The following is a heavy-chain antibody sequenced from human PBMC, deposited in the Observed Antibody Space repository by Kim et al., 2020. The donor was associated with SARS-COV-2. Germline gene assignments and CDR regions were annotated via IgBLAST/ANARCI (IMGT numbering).Heavy chain of an antibody. CDR3: ARVEAAAAPGDY. Sequence: NYNPSFKSRVTISVDTSKNQFSLKLSSVTAADTAVYYCARVEAAAAPGDYWGQGTLVTVSS. J-gene: IGHJ4*02. D-gene: IGHD6-13*01. V-gene: IGHV4-34*01.